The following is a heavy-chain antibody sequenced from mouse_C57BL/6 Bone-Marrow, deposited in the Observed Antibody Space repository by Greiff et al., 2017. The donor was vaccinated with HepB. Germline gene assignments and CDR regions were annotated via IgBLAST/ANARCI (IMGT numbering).Heavy chain of an antibody. CDR1: GFTFSSYA. V-gene: IGHV5-9-1*02. D-gene: IGHD1-1*01. Sequence: EVKLMESGEGLVKPGGSLKLSCAASGFTFSSYAMSWVRQTPAKRLEWVAYISSGGDYIYYADTVKGRFTISRDNARNTLYLQMSSLKSEDTAMYYCTRDHYGSWYFDVWGTGTTVTVSS. J-gene: IGHJ1*03. CDR2: ISSGGDYI. CDR3: TRDHYGSWYFDV.